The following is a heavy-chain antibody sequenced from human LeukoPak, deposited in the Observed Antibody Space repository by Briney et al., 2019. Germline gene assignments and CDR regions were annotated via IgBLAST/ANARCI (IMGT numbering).Heavy chain of an antibody. Sequence: SETLSLTCTLSGGSMNAYYWTWVRQPAGKGLEWLGRMYHSGTTNYNSPLYNPSLSSRVTMSVDGAKNQFSLRLKSVTTADTAIYCPARKRDHGYSCGFVLDSWGQGSLVTVSS. D-gene: IGHD5-18*01. V-gene: IGHV4-4*07. CDR3: ARKRDHGYSCGFVLDS. J-gene: IGHJ4*02. CDR1: GGSMNAYY. CDR2: MYHSGTT.